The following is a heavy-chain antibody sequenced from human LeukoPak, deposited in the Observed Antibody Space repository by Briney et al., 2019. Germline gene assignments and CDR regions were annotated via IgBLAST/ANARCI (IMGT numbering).Heavy chain of an antibody. V-gene: IGHV3-30*18. D-gene: IGHD5-18*01. CDR2: ISYDGSNK. CDR3: AKDHGASSGYSHGYTPYYFDY. CDR1: GFTFSSYG. Sequence: GRSLRLSCAASGFTFSSYGMHWVRQAPGEGLEWVAVISYDGSNKYYADSVKGRFTISRDNSKNTLYLQMNSLRAEDTAVYYCAKDHGASSGYSHGYTPYYFDYWGQGSLVTVSS. J-gene: IGHJ4*02.